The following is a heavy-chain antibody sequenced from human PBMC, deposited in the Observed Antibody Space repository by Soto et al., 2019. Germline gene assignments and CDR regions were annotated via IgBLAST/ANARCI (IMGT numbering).Heavy chain of an antibody. CDR1: GGSISGFY. Sequence: SETLSLTCSVAGGSISGFYWSWVRHPAGKGLEWIGRIYSSGATKYNPPLRNRVTMSVDTSTDQYSLNLASMTAADTAVYFCARGPFCGNDCYFDVWAQGTQLTVSS. J-gene: IGHJ4*02. CDR3: ARGPFCGNDCYFDV. CDR2: IYSSGAT. D-gene: IGHD2-21*02. V-gene: IGHV4-4*07.